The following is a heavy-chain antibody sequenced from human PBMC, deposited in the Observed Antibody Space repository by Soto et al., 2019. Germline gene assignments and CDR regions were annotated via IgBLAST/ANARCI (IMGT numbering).Heavy chain of an antibody. Sequence: PSGTLTLTCTVAGDSISSGGYNWSWIRQHPGKGLEWIGYIYYSGSTYYNPSLKSRVTMSVDTSKNQFSLKPISVTAADTAVYYCARHFVAVVIKGWGYWGRGTLVTVSS. J-gene: IGHJ4*02. CDR3: ARHFVAVVIKGWGY. CDR1: GDSISSGGYN. V-gene: IGHV4-31*03. D-gene: IGHD3-22*01. CDR2: IYYSGST.